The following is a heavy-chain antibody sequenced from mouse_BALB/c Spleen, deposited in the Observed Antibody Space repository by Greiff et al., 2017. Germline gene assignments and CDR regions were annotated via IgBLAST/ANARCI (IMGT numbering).Heavy chain of an antibody. CDR1: GYAFSSSW. CDR2: IYPGDGDT. V-gene: IGHV1-82*01. D-gene: IGHD1-1*02. CDR3: ARSGGNQYYFDY. Sequence: VQLQQSGPELVKPGASVKISCKASGYAFSSSWMNWVKQRPGQGLEWIGRIYPGDGDTNYNGKFKGKATLTADKSSSTAYMQLSSLTSVDSAVYFCARSGGNQYYFDYWGQGTTLTVSS. J-gene: IGHJ2*01.